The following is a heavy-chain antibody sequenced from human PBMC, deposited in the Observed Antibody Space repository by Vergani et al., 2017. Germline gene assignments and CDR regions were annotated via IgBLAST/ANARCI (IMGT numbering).Heavy chain of an antibody. J-gene: IGHJ4*02. Sequence: EVQLVESGGGVVQPGGSLRLSCAASGFTFDDYAMHWVRQAPGKGLEWVSLISGDGGSTYYADSVKGRFTISRDNSKNSLYLQMNSLRTEDTALYYCAKDSRGYSYGYHDYWGQGTLVTVSS. CDR1: GFTFDDYA. D-gene: IGHD5-18*01. CDR3: AKDSRGYSYGYHDY. CDR2: ISGDGGST. V-gene: IGHV3-43*02.